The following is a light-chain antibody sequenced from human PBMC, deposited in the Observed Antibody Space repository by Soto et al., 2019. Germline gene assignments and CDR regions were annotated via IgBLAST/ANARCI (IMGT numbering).Light chain of an antibody. CDR1: QDISGA. Sequence: AIQLTQSPSSLSASVGDRVTITCRASQDISGALAWYQQKPGKAPKLLIYDVSSLESGVPSRFSGSGSGTDFTFTISSLQPEDFENYSCQQFNVYHITFGQGTRLEIK. CDR3: QQFNVYHIT. CDR2: DVS. V-gene: IGKV1-13*02. J-gene: IGKJ5*01.